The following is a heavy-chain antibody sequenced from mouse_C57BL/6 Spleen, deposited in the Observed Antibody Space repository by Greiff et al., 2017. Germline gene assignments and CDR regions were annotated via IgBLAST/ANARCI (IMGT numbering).Heavy chain of an antibody. CDR3: ARGIYDGYSAWFAY. Sequence: VQLQQSGPGLVKPSQSLSLTCSVTGYSITSGYYWNWIRQFPGNKLEWMGYISYDGSNNYNPSLKNRISITRDTSKNQFFLKLNSVTTEDTATYYCARGIYDGYSAWFAYWGQGTLVTVSA. D-gene: IGHD2-3*01. CDR2: ISYDGSN. CDR1: GYSITSGYY. V-gene: IGHV3-6*01. J-gene: IGHJ3*01.